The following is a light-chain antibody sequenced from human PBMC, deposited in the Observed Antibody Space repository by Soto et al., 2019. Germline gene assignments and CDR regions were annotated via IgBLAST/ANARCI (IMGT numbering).Light chain of an antibody. CDR2: DAS. CDR3: QQRTHWPS. CDR1: HSISTY. V-gene: IGKV3-11*01. J-gene: IGKJ5*01. Sequence: EIVLTQSPATLSLSPGGRATLSCRASHSISTYLGWYQQRPGQAPRLLIYDASSRATGIPARFSGSGSGTDFPITISSLEPEDFAVYYCQQRTHWPSFGQGTRLEIK.